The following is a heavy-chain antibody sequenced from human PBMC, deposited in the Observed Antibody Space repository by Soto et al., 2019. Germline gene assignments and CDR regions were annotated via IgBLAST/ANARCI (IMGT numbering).Heavy chain of an antibody. CDR2: ISSSDSII. Sequence: PGGSLRLSCAASGFTFSDSYMSWIRQAPGKGLEWVSYISSSDSIIYYSDSVKGRFIISRDNAKNSLYLQMNSLRAEDTAVYYCARDLGYYDSSGYFDYWGQGILVTVSS. D-gene: IGHD3-22*01. V-gene: IGHV3-11*01. CDR3: ARDLGYYDSSGYFDY. J-gene: IGHJ4*02. CDR1: GFTFSDSY.